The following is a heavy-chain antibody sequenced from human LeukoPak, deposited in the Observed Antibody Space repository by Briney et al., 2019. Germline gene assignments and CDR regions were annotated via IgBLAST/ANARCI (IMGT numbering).Heavy chain of an antibody. Sequence: PGGSLRLSCAASGFTFSSYWMSWVRQAPGKGLEWVANIKQDGSGKYYVDSVKGRLTISRDNAKNSLYLQMNSLTAEDTAVYYCARGYGDSIHFDYWGQGTLVTVSS. CDR3: ARGYGDSIHFDY. CDR1: GFTFSSYW. D-gene: IGHD4-17*01. J-gene: IGHJ4*02. V-gene: IGHV3-7*04. CDR2: IKQDGSGK.